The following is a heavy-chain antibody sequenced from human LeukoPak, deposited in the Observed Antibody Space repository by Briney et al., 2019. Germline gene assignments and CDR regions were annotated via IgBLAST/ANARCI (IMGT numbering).Heavy chain of an antibody. Sequence: GGSLRLSCAASGFTFSNYAMSWVRQAPGKGLEWVSVISGSGGSTYYADSVKGRFTISRDNAKKSLYLQMNGLRVEDTAFYYCTKDLTPGGADVWGQGTTVTVSS. CDR3: TKDLTPGGADV. CDR1: GFTFSNYA. D-gene: IGHD3-10*01. CDR2: ISGSGGST. J-gene: IGHJ6*02. V-gene: IGHV3-23*01.